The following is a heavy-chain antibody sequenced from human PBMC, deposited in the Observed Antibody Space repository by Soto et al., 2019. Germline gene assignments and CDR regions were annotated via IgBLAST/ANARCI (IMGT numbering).Heavy chain of an antibody. V-gene: IGHV2-70*01. J-gene: IGHJ6*02. Sequence: SGPTLVNPTQTLTLTCTFSGFSLSTSGMCVSWIRQPPGKALELLALIDRDDDKYYSTSLXXRXTISKDTSKNQVVLTMTNMAPVDQATYYCARILRTYYYDSSGYKAYYYYYGMDVWGQGTTVTVSS. CDR2: IDRDDDK. D-gene: IGHD3-22*01. CDR1: GFSLSTSGMC. CDR3: ARILRTYYYDSSGYKAYYYYYGMDV.